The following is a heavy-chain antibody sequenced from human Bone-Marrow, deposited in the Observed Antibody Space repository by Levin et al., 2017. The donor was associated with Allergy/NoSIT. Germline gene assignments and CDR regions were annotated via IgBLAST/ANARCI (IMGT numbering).Heavy chain of an antibody. CDR3: AAPLLSSYYYYYGMDV. CDR1: GFTFSNYA. CDR2: ISGSGDST. Sequence: GASVKVSCAASGFTFSNYAMSWVRQAPGKGLEWVSAISGSGDSTYYAVSVKGRFTLSRDNSKNTLYLQMDSLRAEDTAVYYCAAPLLSSYYYYYGMDVWGQGTTVTVSS. V-gene: IGHV3-23*01. J-gene: IGHJ6*02.